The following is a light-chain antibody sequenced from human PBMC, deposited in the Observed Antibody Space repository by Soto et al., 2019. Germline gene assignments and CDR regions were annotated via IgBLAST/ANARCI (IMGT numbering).Light chain of an antibody. CDR3: SSYTSSSTPYV. CDR2: DVT. V-gene: IGLV2-14*01. CDR1: SSDVGGYNY. J-gene: IGLJ1*01. Sequence: QSALTQPASVSGSPGQSITISCTGTSSDVGGYNYVSWYQQHPVKAPKLMIYDVTNRPSGVSDRFYGSKSGNMASLTISGLQAEDEADYYCSSYTSSSTPYVFGTGTKLTVL.